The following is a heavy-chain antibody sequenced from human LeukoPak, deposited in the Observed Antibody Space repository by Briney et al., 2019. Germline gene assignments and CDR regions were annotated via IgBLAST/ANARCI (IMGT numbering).Heavy chain of an antibody. CDR3: AKEFDYYDSVPFDY. D-gene: IGHD3-22*01. Sequence: GGSLRLSCAASGFTFSSYSMNWVRQAPGKGLEWVAVISYDGSNKYYADSVKGRFTISRDNSKNTLYLQMNSLRAEDTAVYYCAKEFDYYDSVPFDYWGQGTLVTVSS. CDR1: GFTFSSYS. J-gene: IGHJ4*02. CDR2: ISYDGSNK. V-gene: IGHV3-30*18.